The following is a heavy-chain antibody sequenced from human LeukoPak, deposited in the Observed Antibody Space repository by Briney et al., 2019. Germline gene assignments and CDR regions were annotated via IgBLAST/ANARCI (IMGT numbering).Heavy chain of an antibody. CDR3: TREPDTVTAGD. CDR2: ISYSGST. D-gene: IGHD4-17*01. V-gene: IGHV4-59*01. CDR1: DGSINKYY. Sequence: SETLSLTCTVSDGSINKYYWSWIRQPPGKGLEWIGYISYSGSTDYDPSLKSRVTISVDTSKNQFSLVLTSVTAADTAVYYCTREPDTVTAGDWGQGTLVTVSS. J-gene: IGHJ4*02.